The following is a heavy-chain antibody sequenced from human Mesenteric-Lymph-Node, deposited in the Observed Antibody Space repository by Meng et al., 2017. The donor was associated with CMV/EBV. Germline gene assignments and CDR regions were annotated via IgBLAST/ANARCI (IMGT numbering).Heavy chain of an antibody. D-gene: IGHD6-13*01. V-gene: IGHV3-72*01. J-gene: IGHJ6*02. CDR2: SRNKANSHTT. CDR1: GFTFSDHH. CDR3: GRASFNIAAAGIGNYHYGMDV. Sequence: GESLKISCAASGFTFSDHHMDWVRQAPGKGLEWVGRSRNKANSHTTEYGASVKGRLTISRDDSKNSLYLQMNSLKTEDTAVYYCGRASFNIAAAGIGNYHYGMDVWGQGTTVTVSS.